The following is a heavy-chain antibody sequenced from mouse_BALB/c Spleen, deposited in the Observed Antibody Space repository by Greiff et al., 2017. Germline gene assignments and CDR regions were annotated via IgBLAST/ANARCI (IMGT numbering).Heavy chain of an antibody. CDR1: GYTFTDYY. CDR3: ARGLRYAMDY. D-gene: IGHD2-4*01. V-gene: IGHV1-84*02. CDR2: IYPGSGNT. J-gene: IGHJ4*01. Sequence: QVQLKESGPELVKPGASVKISCKASGYTFTDYYINWVKQKPGQGLEWIGWIYPGSGNTKYNEKFKGKATLTVDTSSSTAYMQLSSLTSEDTAVYFCARGLRYAMDYWGQGTSVTVSS.